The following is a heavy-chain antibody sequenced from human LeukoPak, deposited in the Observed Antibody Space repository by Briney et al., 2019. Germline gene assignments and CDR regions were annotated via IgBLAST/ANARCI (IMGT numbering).Heavy chain of an antibody. J-gene: IGHJ4*02. CDR3: ARSNGDHPYPFDY. CDR1: GGSISSGGYY. Sequence: PSETLSLTCTVSGGSISSGGYYWSWIRQHPGKGLEWIGYIYYSGSTYYNPSLKSRVTISVDTSKNQFSLKLSSVTAADTAVYYCARSNGDHPYPFDYWGQGILVTVSS. CDR2: IYYSGST. V-gene: IGHV4-31*03. D-gene: IGHD4-17*01.